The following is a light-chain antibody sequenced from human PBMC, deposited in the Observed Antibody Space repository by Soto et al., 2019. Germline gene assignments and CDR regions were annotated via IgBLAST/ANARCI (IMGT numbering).Light chain of an antibody. CDR2: EVS. V-gene: IGLV2-8*01. J-gene: IGLJ1*01. CDR1: SSDVGGDNY. Sequence: QSALTQPPSASGAPGQSVTISCTGTSSDVGGDNYVSWYQQHPGKAPKLMIYEVSKRPSGVPHRFSGSKSGNTASLTASVLQAEEEDDYYCSSYASRNNFVFGTGTKLTVL. CDR3: SSYASRNNFV.